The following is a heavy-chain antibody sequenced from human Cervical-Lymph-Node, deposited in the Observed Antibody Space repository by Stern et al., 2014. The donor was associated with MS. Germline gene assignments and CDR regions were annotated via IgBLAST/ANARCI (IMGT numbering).Heavy chain of an antibody. CDR2: IYYSGTT. CDR1: GGSISSDNYY. D-gene: IGHD2-2*01. CDR3: ARDHFTTSLDV. V-gene: IGHV4-31*03. J-gene: IGHJ6*02. Sequence: QLQLQESGPGLVKPSQTLSLTCTVSGGSISSDNYYWTWIRQHPGKGLEWIGHIYYSGTTYYNPSLKSRVSITVDTSQNLFSLRLSSVTAADTAVYYRARDHFTTSLDVWGHGTTVTVS.